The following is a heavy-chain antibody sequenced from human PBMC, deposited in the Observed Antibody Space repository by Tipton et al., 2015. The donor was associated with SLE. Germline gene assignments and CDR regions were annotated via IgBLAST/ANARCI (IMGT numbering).Heavy chain of an antibody. CDR1: GFSFSTYI. J-gene: IGHJ4*01. V-gene: IGHV3-23*01. CDR3: AKEGTFYGRWYFDY. CDR2: ITGSGGTT. D-gene: IGHD4-17*01. Sequence: SLRLSCAASGFSFSTYIMRWVRQAPGKGLEWVSSITGSGGTTVYADSVKGRFTISRDNSKNTLYLQMNSLRAEDTAVYYCAKEGTFYGRWYFDYWGHGTLVTVAS.